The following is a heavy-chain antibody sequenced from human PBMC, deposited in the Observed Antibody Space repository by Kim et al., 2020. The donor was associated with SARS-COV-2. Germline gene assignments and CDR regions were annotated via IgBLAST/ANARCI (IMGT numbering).Heavy chain of an antibody. Sequence: GGSLRLSCVASGFIIRTYWMTWVRQPPGKGLEWVGNIKEDGSEAYYADSVKGRFTISRDNAKNSLYLQMNSLRAEDTAVYYCMRGAGTYWGQGTLVIVSS. D-gene: IGHD3-10*01. CDR2: IKEDGSEA. V-gene: IGHV3-7*01. CDR3: MRGAGTY. J-gene: IGHJ1*01. CDR1: GFIIRTYW.